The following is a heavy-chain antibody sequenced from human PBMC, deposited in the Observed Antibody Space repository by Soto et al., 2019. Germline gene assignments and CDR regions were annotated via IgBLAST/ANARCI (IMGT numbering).Heavy chain of an antibody. V-gene: IGHV4-59*01. D-gene: IGHD4-4*01. J-gene: IGHJ4*02. CDR2: IYYSGST. Sequence: SETLSLTCTVYGGSISSYYWSWIRQPPGKGLEKIGYIYYSGSTNYNPSLKSRVTISVDRSKNQFSLNLSSVTAAVTAVYYCARGMTTVTTYDYWGQGTLVTVSS. CDR3: ARGMTTVTTYDY. CDR1: GGSISSYY.